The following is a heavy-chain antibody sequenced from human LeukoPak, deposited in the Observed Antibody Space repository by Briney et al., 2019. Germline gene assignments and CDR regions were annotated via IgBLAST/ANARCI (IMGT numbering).Heavy chain of an antibody. D-gene: IGHD6-13*01. CDR3: AGRRPGVAAAGTPYDY. Sequence: GGALRLSCAASGFTLSSNYMSWVRQAPGKGLEWVSVIYSGGSTYYADSVTGRFTISRDNSKNTLYLQMSSLRAEDTAVYYCAGRRPGVAAAGTPYDYWGQGTLVTVSS. CDR1: GFTLSSNY. J-gene: IGHJ4*02. V-gene: IGHV3-66*01. CDR2: IYSGGST.